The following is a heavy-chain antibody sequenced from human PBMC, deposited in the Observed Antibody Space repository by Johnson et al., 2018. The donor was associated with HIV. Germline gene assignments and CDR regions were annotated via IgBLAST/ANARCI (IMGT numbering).Heavy chain of an antibody. Sequence: EVQLVESGGGLVQPGGSLRLSCAASGFTFSSSAMSWVRQAPGKGLEWVSAISGTGGTTYYADSVRGRFSISRDKSKDTLYLQMSSLRAEDTAVYYCAKGRGYDYDALDFWGQGTMVTVSS. V-gene: IGHV3-23*04. J-gene: IGHJ3*01. CDR2: ISGTGGTT. CDR3: AKGRGYDYDALDF. D-gene: IGHD5-12*01. CDR1: GFTFSSSA.